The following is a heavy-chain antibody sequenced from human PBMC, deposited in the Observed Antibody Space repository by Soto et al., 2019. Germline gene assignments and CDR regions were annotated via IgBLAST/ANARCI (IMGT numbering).Heavy chain of an antibody. Sequence: ETLSLTCTVSGASISTYYWSWIRQPPGKGLEWIGYIFYTGSTNYSPSLKNRVTISVDTSKSQFSLKLSSVTAADTAVYYCARGVIAAAGTGYFDYWGQGILVTVSS. J-gene: IGHJ4*02. CDR3: ARGVIAAAGTGYFDY. CDR1: GASISTYY. V-gene: IGHV4-59*01. D-gene: IGHD6-13*01. CDR2: IFYTGST.